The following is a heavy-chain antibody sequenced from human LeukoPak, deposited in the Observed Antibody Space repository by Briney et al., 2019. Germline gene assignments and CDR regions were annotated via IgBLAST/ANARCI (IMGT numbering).Heavy chain of an antibody. D-gene: IGHD1-26*01. CDR3: AKESVGATDY. Sequence: GGSLRLSCAASGFTFSNAWMSWVRQAPGKGLEWVSAISGSGGSTYYADSVKGRFTISRDNSKNTLYLQMNILRAEDTAVYYCAKESVGATDYWGQGTLVTVSS. J-gene: IGHJ4*02. V-gene: IGHV3-23*01. CDR1: GFTFSNAW. CDR2: ISGSGGST.